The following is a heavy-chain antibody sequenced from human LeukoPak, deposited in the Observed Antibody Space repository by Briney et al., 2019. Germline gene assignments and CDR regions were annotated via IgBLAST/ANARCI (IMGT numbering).Heavy chain of an antibody. CDR1: GYSFTTFA. J-gene: IGHJ6*03. Sequence: ASVKVSCKASGYSFTTFAMNWVRQAPGQGLEWMGWINTNTGKPTYAQGFTGRFVFSLETSVNTAYLQITSLKAEDTAVYYCARVKSDSSGWRGREDYYYYMDVWGKGTTVTVSS. D-gene: IGHD6-19*01. CDR2: INTNTGKP. CDR3: ARVKSDSSGWRGREDYYYYMDV. V-gene: IGHV7-4-1*02.